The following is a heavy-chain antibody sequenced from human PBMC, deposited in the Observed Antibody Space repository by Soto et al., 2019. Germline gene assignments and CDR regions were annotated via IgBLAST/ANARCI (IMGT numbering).Heavy chain of an antibody. J-gene: IGHJ6*02. CDR1: GFTFSSYA. V-gene: IGHV3-30-3*01. CDR3: ARIIVVVPAAMPSYGMDV. D-gene: IGHD2-2*01. Sequence: QVQLVESGGGVVQPGRSLRLSCAASGFTFSSYAMHWVRQAPGKGLEWVAVISYDGSNKYYADSVKGRFTISRDNSKNTLYLQMNSLRAEDTAVYYWARIIVVVPAAMPSYGMDVWGQGTTVTVSS. CDR2: ISYDGSNK.